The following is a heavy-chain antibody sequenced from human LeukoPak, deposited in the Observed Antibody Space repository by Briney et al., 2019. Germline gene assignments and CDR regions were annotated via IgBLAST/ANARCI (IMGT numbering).Heavy chain of an antibody. V-gene: IGHV3-21*01. CDR3: ARHRPTGASRLFVVH. Sequence: KAGGSLRLSCAASGFTFSSYAMTWVRQAPGKGLEWVSSMSSGGSYIYYADSVRGRFSISRDNAKNSLYLLMNRLRAEDTAVYYCARHRPTGASRLFVVHWGQGTLVTVSS. CDR2: MSSGGSYI. D-gene: IGHD3-3*01. CDR1: GFTFSSYA. J-gene: IGHJ4*02.